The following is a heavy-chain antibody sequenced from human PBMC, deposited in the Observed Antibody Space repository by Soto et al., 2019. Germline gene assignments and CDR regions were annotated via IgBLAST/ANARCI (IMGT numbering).Heavy chain of an antibody. CDR3: ARGTMLRGPGYYYDMDV. CDR2: IYYSGSS. Sequence: PSETLSLTCTVSGDSISRNGYFWTWIRQHPGKGLEWIGYIYYSGSSYYNPSLKSRVIISVDTSKNHFSLNLTAVTAADTAVYYCARGTMLRGPGYYYDMDVWGQGTTVTVS. V-gene: IGHV4-31*03. D-gene: IGHD3-10*01. J-gene: IGHJ6*02. CDR1: GDSISRNGYF.